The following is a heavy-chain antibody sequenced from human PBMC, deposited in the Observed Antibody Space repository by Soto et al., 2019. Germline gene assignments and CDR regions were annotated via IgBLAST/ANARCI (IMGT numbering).Heavy chain of an antibody. CDR2: IIPIFGTA. CDR3: ARTKDFGVVIIPSYYFDY. CDR1: GGTFSSYA. D-gene: IGHD3-3*01. Sequence: SVKVSCKASGGTFSSYAISWVRQAPGQGLEWMGGIIPIFGTANYAQKFQGRVTITADESTSTAYMELSSLRSEDTAVYYCARTKDFGVVIIPSYYFDYWGQGTLVTVSS. J-gene: IGHJ4*02. V-gene: IGHV1-69*13.